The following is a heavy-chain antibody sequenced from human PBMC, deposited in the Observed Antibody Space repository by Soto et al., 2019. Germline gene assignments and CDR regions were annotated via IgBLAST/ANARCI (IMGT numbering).Heavy chain of an antibody. CDR1: GFTFSNAW. CDR2: IKSKTDGGTT. CDR3: TATASPVYSSSWWGGGYYYYGMDV. Sequence: GGSLRLSCAASGFTFSNAWMSWVRQAPGKGLEWVGRIKSKTDGGTTDYAAPVKGRFTISRDDSKNTLYLQMNSLKTEDTAVYYCTATASPVYSSSWWGGGYYYYGMDVWGQGTTVTVSS. V-gene: IGHV3-15*01. J-gene: IGHJ6*02. D-gene: IGHD6-13*01.